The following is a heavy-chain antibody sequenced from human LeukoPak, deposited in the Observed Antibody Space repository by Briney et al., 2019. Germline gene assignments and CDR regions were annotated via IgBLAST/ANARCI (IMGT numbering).Heavy chain of an antibody. Sequence: SETLSLTCTVSGGSISSGVYYWSWIRQHPGKGLEWMGYIFYTGRVSYNPSLKSRITISVDSTRNHFSLEVSSVTAADTAVYYCTRVGAAGTTSFDYWGQGTLVTVSS. J-gene: IGHJ4*02. CDR2: IFYTGRV. CDR3: TRVGAAGTTSFDY. CDR1: GGSISSGVYY. V-gene: IGHV4-31*03. D-gene: IGHD6-13*01.